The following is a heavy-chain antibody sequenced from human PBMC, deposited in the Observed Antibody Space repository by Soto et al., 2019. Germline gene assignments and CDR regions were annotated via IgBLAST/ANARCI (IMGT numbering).Heavy chain of an antibody. V-gene: IGHV4-59*01. J-gene: IGHJ4*02. Sequence: SETLSLTCTVSGGSISSYYWSWIRQPPGKGLEWIGYIYYSGSTNYNPSLKSRVTISVDTSKNQFSLKLSSVTAADTAVYYCARVDLQYSGGWYGGNFDYWGQGTLVTVSS. CDR1: GGSISSYY. CDR3: ARVDLQYSGGWYGGNFDY. CDR2: IYYSGST. D-gene: IGHD6-19*01.